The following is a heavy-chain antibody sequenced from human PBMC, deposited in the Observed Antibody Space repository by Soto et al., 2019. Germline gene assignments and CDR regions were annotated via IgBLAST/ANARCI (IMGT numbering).Heavy chain of an antibody. CDR3: AKDKAIAVGPFDP. CDR2: ISGSGSST. Sequence: PGGSLRLSCAVSGFTFSSYAMSWVRQAPGKGLEWVSAISGSGSSTYCADSVKGRFTISRDNSKNTLYLQMNSLRAEDTALYYCAKDKAIAVGPFDPWGQGTLVTVSS. V-gene: IGHV3-23*01. D-gene: IGHD6-19*01. J-gene: IGHJ5*01. CDR1: GFTFSSYA.